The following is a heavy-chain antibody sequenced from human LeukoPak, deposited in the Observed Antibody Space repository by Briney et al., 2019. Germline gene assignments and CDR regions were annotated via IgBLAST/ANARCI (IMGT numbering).Heavy chain of an antibody. CDR2: IYYSGST. J-gene: IGHJ5*02. Sequence: SETQSLTCTVSGGSISSYYWSWIRQPPGKGLEWIGYIYYSGSTNYNPSLKSRVTISVDTSKSQFSRKLSSVTAADTAVYYCAREVVSSSWWGGSEWFDPGGQGTLVTVSS. CDR1: GGSISSYY. V-gene: IGHV4-59*01. D-gene: IGHD6-13*01. CDR3: AREVVSSSWWGGSEWFDP.